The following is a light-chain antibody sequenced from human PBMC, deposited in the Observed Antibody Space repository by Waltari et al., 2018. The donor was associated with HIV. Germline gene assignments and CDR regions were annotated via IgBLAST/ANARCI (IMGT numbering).Light chain of an antibody. CDR2: EVA. J-gene: IGLJ3*02. CDR3: SSYTSSISLVV. V-gene: IGLV2-14*01. Sequence: QSALTQPASVSGSLGQSITLSCTGTSSYIGGYDYVSWYQHHPGRAPKLLIFEVANRPSGVSSRYSASKSGNTASLTISGLQAEDEADYYCSSYTSSISLVVFGGGTKLTVL. CDR1: SSYIGGYDY.